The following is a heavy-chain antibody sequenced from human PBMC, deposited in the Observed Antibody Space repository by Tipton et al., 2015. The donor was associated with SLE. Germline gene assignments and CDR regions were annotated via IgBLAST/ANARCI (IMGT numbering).Heavy chain of an antibody. J-gene: IGHJ4*02. Sequence: SLRLSCAASGFTFSSYSMNWVRQAPGKGLEWVSYISSSSSTIYYADSVKGRFTISRDNAKNSLYPQMNSLRAEDTAVYYCARDRYDSSGYYFDYWGQGTLVTVSS. CDR3: ARDRYDSSGYYFDY. D-gene: IGHD3-22*01. CDR1: GFTFSSYS. V-gene: IGHV3-48*01. CDR2: ISSSSSTI.